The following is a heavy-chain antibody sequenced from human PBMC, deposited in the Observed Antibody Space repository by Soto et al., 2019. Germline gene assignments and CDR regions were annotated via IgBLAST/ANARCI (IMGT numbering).Heavy chain of an antibody. CDR3: ARRLYYHDSSGYSYDAFDI. CDR1: GYSFTSHW. V-gene: IGHV5-10-1*01. Sequence: PGESLKISCKGSGYSFTSHWINWVRQMPGKGLEWMGRIDPSDSYTDYSPSFQGHVTISADKSTSTAYLQWSSLKASDTAMYYCARRLYYHDSSGYSYDAFDIWGQGTMVTVSS. D-gene: IGHD3-22*01. CDR2: IDPSDSYT. J-gene: IGHJ3*02.